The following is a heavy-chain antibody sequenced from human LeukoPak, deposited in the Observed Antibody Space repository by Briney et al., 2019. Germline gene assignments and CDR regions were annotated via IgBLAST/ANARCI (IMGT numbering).Heavy chain of an antibody. CDR3: ARTYGDPLSFDY. J-gene: IGHJ4*02. Sequence: SETLSLTCTVSGGSISSYYWSWIRQPPGKELEWIGYIYYSGSTNYNPSLKSRVTISVDTSKNQFSLKLSSVTAADTAVYYCARTYGDPLSFDYWGQGTLVTVSS. CDR2: IYYSGST. V-gene: IGHV4-59*01. CDR1: GGSISSYY. D-gene: IGHD4-17*01.